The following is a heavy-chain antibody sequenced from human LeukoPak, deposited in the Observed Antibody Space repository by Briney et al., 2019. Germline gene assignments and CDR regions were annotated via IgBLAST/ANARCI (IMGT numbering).Heavy chain of an antibody. CDR1: GFTFSNAW. J-gene: IGHJ4*02. CDR2: IWYDGSNK. V-gene: IGHV3-33*08. Sequence: GGSLRLSCAASGFTFSNAWMSWVRQAPGKGLEWVAVIWYDGSNKYYADSVKGRFTISRDNSKNTLYLQMNSLRAEDAAVYYCARDNSGCIDYWGQGTLVTVSS. D-gene: IGHD6-19*01. CDR3: ARDNSGCIDY.